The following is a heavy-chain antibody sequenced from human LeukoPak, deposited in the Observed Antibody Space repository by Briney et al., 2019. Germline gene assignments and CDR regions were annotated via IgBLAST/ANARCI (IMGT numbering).Heavy chain of an antibody. Sequence: GGSLRLSCAASGFTFSSYSMNWVRQAPGKGLEWVSYISSSGSTIYYADSVKGRFTISRDNAKNSLYLQMNSLRAEDAAVYYCAKAPLGRCTGAICYSFDYWGQGTLVTVSS. V-gene: IGHV3-48*04. D-gene: IGHD2-8*02. CDR2: ISSSGSTI. CDR1: GFTFSSYS. J-gene: IGHJ4*02. CDR3: AKAPLGRCTGAICYSFDY.